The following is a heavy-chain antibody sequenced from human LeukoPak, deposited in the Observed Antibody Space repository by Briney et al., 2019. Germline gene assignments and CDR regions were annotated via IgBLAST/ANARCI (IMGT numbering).Heavy chain of an antibody. D-gene: IGHD2-15*01. CDR2: ISGDGGST. Sequence: GRSLRLARAASGFTVDDYAMGWVRQAPGKGLEWVSLISGDGGSTYYADSGKGPFTISRDHSEKSLYLQMTSLRTEDTALYYCAKDYCSGGSCYLDGMDVWGQGTTVTVSS. CDR1: GFTVDDYA. V-gene: IGHV3-43*02. CDR3: AKDYCSGGSCYLDGMDV. J-gene: IGHJ6*02.